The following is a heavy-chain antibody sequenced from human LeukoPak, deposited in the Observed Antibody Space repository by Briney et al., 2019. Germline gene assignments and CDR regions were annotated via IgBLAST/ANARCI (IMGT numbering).Heavy chain of an antibody. CDR1: GYSISSGYY. V-gene: IGHV4-38-2*01. J-gene: IGHJ3*02. CDR3: ARLGARNAFDI. Sequence: SETLSLTCAMSGYSISSGYYWGWVRQPPGKGLEWIGIIYHSGSTYFNPSLKSQVTISVDTSKNHLSLKVSSVTAADTAVYYCARLGARNAFDIWGQGTVVTVSS. CDR2: IYHSGST.